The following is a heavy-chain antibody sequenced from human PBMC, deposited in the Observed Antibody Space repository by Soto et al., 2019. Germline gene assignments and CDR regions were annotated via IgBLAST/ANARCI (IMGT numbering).Heavy chain of an antibody. D-gene: IGHD3-3*01. J-gene: IGHJ6*02. CDR2: IYYSGST. CDR3: ARDTTSYYDFWSGGGGMDV. V-gene: IGHV4-31*03. CDR1: GGSISSGGYY. Sequence: SETLSLTCTVSGGSISSGGYYWSWIRQHPGKGLEWIGYIYYSGSTYYNPSLKSRVTISVDTSKNQFSLKLSSVTAADTAVYYCARDTTSYYDFWSGGGGMDVWGQGTTVTVSS.